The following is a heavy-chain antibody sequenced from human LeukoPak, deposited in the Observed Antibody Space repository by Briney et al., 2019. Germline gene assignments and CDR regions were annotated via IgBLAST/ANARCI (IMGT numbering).Heavy chain of an antibody. V-gene: IGHV1-69*13. J-gene: IGHJ4*02. D-gene: IGHD3-22*01. CDR1: GGTFSSYA. CDR2: IIPIFGTA. CDR3: AGDTYDSSGYYS. Sequence: ASVKVSCKASGGTFSSYAISWVRQAPGQGLEWMGGIIPIFGTANYAQKFQRRVTITADESTSTAYMELSSLRSEDTAVYYCAGDTYDSSGYYSWGQGTLVTVSS.